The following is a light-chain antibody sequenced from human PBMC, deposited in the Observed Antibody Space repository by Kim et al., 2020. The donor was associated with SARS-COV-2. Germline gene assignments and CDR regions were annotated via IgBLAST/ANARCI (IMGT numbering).Light chain of an antibody. J-gene: IGLJ1*01. CDR2: DVS. V-gene: IGLV2-14*03. CDR1: SSDVGGYNY. Sequence: QSALTQPASASGSPGQSITISCTGTSSDVGGYNYVSWYQQHPGKAPKLMIYDVSNRPSGVYNRFSCSKSGNTASLTISGLQAEDEADYYCSSYTSSSTLDVFGAGTKVTVL. CDR3: SSYTSSSTLDV.